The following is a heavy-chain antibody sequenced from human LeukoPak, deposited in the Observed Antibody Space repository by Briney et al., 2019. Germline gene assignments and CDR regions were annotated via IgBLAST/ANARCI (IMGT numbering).Heavy chain of an antibody. V-gene: IGHV4-39*07. CDR2: IYYSGST. CDR1: GGSISSSSYY. CDR3: ARVNWNDPPVPYFDY. D-gene: IGHD1-1*01. J-gene: IGHJ4*02. Sequence: KTSETLSLTCTVSGGSISSSSYYWGWIRQPPGKGLEWIGSIYYSGSTYYNPSLKSRVTISVDTSKNQFSLKLSSVTAADTAVYYYARVNWNDPPVPYFDYWGRGTLVTVSS.